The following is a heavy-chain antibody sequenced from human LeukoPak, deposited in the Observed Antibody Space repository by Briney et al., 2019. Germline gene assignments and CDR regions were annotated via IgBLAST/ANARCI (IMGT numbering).Heavy chain of an antibody. D-gene: IGHD5-18*01. J-gene: IGHJ6*03. CDR3: ANLHTAMATNYYYMDV. CDR2: IRYDGSNK. Sequence: GGSLRLSCAASGFTFSSYGMHWVRQAPGKGLEWVAFIRYDGSNKYYADSVKGRFTIFRDNSKNTLYLQMNSLRAEDTAVYYCANLHTAMATNYYYMDVWGKGTTVTVSS. CDR1: GFTFSSYG. V-gene: IGHV3-30*02.